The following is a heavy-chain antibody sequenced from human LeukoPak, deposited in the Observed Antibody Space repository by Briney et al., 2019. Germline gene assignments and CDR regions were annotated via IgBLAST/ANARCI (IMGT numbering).Heavy chain of an antibody. V-gene: IGHV3-7*01. CDR3: VRYRAGFVGDY. CDR1: GFTFSSYW. D-gene: IGHD3-10*01. CDR2: IKQDGSEK. Sequence: GGSLRLSCAASGFTFSSYWMSWVRQAPGKGLEWVANIKQDGSEKYYVDSVKGRFTISRDNAKNSLYLQMNSLRAEDTAVYSCVRYRAGFVGDYWGQGILVTVSS. J-gene: IGHJ4*02.